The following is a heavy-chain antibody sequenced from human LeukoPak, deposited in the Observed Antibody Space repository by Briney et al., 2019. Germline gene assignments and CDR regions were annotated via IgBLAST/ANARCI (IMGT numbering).Heavy chain of an antibody. CDR2: ISSSGSTI. D-gene: IGHD3-9*01. CDR1: GFTFSDYY. Sequence: GGSLRLSCAASGFTFSDYYMSWLRQAPGKGLEWVSYISSSGSTIYYADSVKGRFTISRDNAKNSLYPQMHSLRAEDTAVYYCATDILTGSDWGQGTLVTVSS. J-gene: IGHJ4*02. CDR3: ATDILTGSD. V-gene: IGHV3-11*04.